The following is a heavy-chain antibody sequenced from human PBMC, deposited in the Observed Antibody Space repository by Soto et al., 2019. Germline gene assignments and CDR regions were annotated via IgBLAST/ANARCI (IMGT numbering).Heavy chain of an antibody. CDR3: ARDPKPKDSSGYYLGY. V-gene: IGHV1-69*04. Sequence: SVKVSCKASGGTFSSYTISWVRQAPGQRLEWMGRIIPNLGIANYAQKYQGRVTITADKSTSTAYMELSSLRSEDMAVYYCARDPKPKDSSGYYLGYWGQGTLVTVSS. CDR2: IIPNLGIA. CDR1: GGTFSSYT. J-gene: IGHJ4*02. D-gene: IGHD3-22*01.